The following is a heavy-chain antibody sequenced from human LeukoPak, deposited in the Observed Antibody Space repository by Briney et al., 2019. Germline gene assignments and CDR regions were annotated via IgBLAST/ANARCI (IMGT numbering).Heavy chain of an antibody. D-gene: IGHD3-22*01. Sequence: PSETLSLTCTVSGGSTSSYYWSWIRQPPGKGLEWIGYIYYSGSTNYNPSLKSRVTISVDTSKNQFSLKLSSVTAADTAVYYCARSVHYYDSSGYFRYWGQGTLVAVSS. CDR1: GGSTSSYY. J-gene: IGHJ4*02. CDR2: IYYSGST. CDR3: ARSVHYYDSSGYFRY. V-gene: IGHV4-59*01.